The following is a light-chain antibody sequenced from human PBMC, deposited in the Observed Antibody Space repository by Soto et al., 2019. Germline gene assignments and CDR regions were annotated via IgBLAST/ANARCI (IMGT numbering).Light chain of an antibody. J-gene: IGLJ1*01. CDR3: CSYAGRGV. Sequence: QSALTQPASVSGSPGQSITISCTGTSSDVGSYNLVSWYQQHPGKAPKLMIYEGSKRPSGVSNRFSGSKSGNTASLTISGLQSEDEADHYCCSYAGRGVFGTGTKLTVL. CDR2: EGS. V-gene: IGLV2-23*01. CDR1: SSDVGSYNL.